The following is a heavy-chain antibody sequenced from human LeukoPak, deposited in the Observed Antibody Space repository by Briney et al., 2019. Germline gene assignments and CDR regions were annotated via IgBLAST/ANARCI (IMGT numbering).Heavy chain of an antibody. Sequence: GESLKISCKGSGHSFTSYWIGWVRQMPGKGLEWMGIIYPGDSDTRYSPSFQGQVTISADKSISTAYLQWSSLKASDTAMYYCARHEYYYDSSGYPPTWGYFDYWGQGTLVTVSS. D-gene: IGHD3-22*01. CDR1: GHSFTSYW. CDR3: ARHEYYYDSSGYPPTWGYFDY. CDR2: IYPGDSDT. V-gene: IGHV5-51*01. J-gene: IGHJ4*02.